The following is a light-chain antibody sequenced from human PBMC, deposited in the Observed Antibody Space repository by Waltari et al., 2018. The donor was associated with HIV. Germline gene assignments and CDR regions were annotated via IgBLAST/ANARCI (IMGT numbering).Light chain of an antibody. J-gene: IGLJ3*02. V-gene: IGLV2-11*01. CDR2: DVT. Sequence: QSALTQPRSVSGSPGQSVTLSCTGTSSDIGDYNYVSWYQQHPGKAPKLMIYDVTRRPAGVPDRCAGSKSGNTASLTISGLEDEDGAAYCCCSFAGSYTLVCGGGTKLTVL. CDR3: CSFAGSYTLV. CDR1: SSDIGDYNY.